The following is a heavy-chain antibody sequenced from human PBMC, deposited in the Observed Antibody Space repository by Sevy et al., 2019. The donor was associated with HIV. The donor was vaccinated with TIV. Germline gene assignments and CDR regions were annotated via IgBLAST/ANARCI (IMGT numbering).Heavy chain of an antibody. D-gene: IGHD2-15*01. V-gene: IGHV3-21*01. Sequence: GGSLRLSCAASGFTFSSYSMNWVRQAPGKGLEWVSSISSSSSYIYYADLVKGRFTISGDNAKNSLYLQMNSLRAEDTAVYYCARDLEKPDIVVVVAAAFDIWGQGTMVTVSS. CDR2: ISSSSSYI. CDR1: GFTFSSYS. CDR3: ARDLEKPDIVVVVAAAFDI. J-gene: IGHJ3*02.